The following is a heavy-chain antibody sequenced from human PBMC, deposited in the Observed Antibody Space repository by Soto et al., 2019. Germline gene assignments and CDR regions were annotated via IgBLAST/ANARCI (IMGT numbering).Heavy chain of an antibody. CDR2: IWYDGSNK. Sequence: GGSLRLSCAASGFTFSSYGMHWVRQAPGKGLEWVAVIWYDGSNKYYADSVKGRFTISRDNSKNTLYLQMNSLRAEDTAVYYCARDQEWELLGRYGMDVWGQGTTVTVSS. CDR1: GFTFSSYG. V-gene: IGHV3-33*01. D-gene: IGHD1-26*01. J-gene: IGHJ6*02. CDR3: ARDQEWELLGRYGMDV.